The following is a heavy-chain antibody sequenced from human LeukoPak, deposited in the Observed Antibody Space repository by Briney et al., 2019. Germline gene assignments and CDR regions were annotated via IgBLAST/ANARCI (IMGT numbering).Heavy chain of an antibody. CDR1: GYSISSGYY. V-gene: IGHV4-38-2*02. CDR2: IYHSGST. Sequence: PSETLSLTCTVSGYSISSGYYWGWIRQPPGKGLEWIGSIYHSGSTYYNPSLKSRVTISVDTSKNQFSLKLSSVTAADTAVYYCARGLTTVVNREIDAFDIWGQGTMVTVSS. J-gene: IGHJ3*02. D-gene: IGHD4-23*01. CDR3: ARGLTTVVNREIDAFDI.